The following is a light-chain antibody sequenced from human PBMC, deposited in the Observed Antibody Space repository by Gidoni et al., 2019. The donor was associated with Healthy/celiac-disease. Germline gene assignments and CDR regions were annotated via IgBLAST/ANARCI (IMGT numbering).Light chain of an antibody. Sequence: ATLSCRASQSVSSNLAWYQQKPGQPPRLLIYGASTRATGIPARFSGSGSGTEFTLTISSLQSEDFAVYYCQQYNNWPPLTFGGGTKVEIK. CDR1: QSVSSN. V-gene: IGKV3-15*01. CDR2: GAS. J-gene: IGKJ4*01. CDR3: QQYNNWPPLT.